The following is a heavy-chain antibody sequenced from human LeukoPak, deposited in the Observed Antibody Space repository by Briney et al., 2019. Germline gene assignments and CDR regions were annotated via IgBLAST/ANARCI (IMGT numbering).Heavy chain of an antibody. CDR2: INPNSGGT. V-gene: IGHV1-2*02. J-gene: IGHJ4*02. CDR1: GYAFTGYY. Sequence: ASVKVSCKASGYAFTGYYMHWVRQAPGQGLEWMGWINPNSGGTNYAQKFQGRVTMTRDTSISTAYMELSRLRSDDTAVYYCARGYGDYEVGDYWGQGTLVTVSS. CDR3: ARGYGDYEVGDY. D-gene: IGHD4-17*01.